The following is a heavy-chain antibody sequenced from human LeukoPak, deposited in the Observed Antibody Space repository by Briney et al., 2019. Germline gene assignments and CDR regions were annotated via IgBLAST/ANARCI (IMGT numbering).Heavy chain of an antibody. J-gene: IGHJ4*02. CDR2: IDSNSNFM. CDR3: AKSPFSSWWELLGVYFDY. D-gene: IGHD1-26*01. Sequence: PGGSLRLSCAASGFTFGLYSMTWVRQAPGKGLEWVSLIDSNSNFMNYADSVKGRFTISRDNAKKSLYLQMNSLRAEDTAVYYCAKSPFSSWWELLGVYFDYWGQGTLVTVSS. CDR1: GFTFGLYS. V-gene: IGHV3-21*04.